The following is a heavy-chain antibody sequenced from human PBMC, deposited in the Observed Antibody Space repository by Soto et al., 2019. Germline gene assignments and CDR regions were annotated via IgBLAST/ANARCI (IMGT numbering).Heavy chain of an antibody. CDR3: ASTRRDGYNNYYYYYGMDV. Sequence: GGSLRLSCAASGFTFRSYNMNWVRQAPGKGLEWVSSISSSSSYIYYADSVKGRFTISRDNAKNSLYLQMNSLRAEDTAVYYSASTRRDGYNNYYYYYGMDVWGQGTTVTVSS. CDR1: GFTFRSYN. J-gene: IGHJ6*02. D-gene: IGHD5-12*01. V-gene: IGHV3-21*01. CDR2: ISSSSSYI.